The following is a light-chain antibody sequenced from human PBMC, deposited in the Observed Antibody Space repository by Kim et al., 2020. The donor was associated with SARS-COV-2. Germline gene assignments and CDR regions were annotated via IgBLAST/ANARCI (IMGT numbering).Light chain of an antibody. CDR3: QQTYIAPFT. CDR2: AAS. Sequence: DIQMTQSPSSLSASVGDRVTITCRTSQTISSHINWYHLKPGRAPKLLIYAASTLQGGVPSRFSGSGSETDFTLTISSLQPDDFATYFCQQTYIAPFTFGPGTKVDIK. CDR1: QTISSH. V-gene: IGKV1-39*01. J-gene: IGKJ3*01.